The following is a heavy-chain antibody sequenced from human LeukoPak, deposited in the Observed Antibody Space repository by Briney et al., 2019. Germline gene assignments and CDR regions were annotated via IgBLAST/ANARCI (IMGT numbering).Heavy chain of an antibody. D-gene: IGHD3-9*01. Sequence: GASLRLSCAASGFTFSNYAMSWVRQAPGKGLEWVSAITGSGGNTYYADSVKGRFTISRDNSENTLYLQMNRLRDEDTAVYYCAKWGDFDVLTGHYVPDFWGQGTLVTVSS. CDR2: ITGSGGNT. J-gene: IGHJ4*02. CDR1: GFTFSNYA. V-gene: IGHV3-23*01. CDR3: AKWGDFDVLTGHYVPDF.